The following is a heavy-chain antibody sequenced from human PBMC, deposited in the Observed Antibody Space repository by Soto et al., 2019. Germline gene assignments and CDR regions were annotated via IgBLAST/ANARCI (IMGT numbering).Heavy chain of an antibody. CDR3: ATRPCIAVDTTNGYGMDV. CDR2: FDPEDGET. J-gene: IGHJ6*02. Sequence: QVQLVQSGAAVKKPGASVKVSCKVSGYTLTELSMHWVRQAPGKGGEWMGGFDPEDGETIYAQKFQGRVTMTEDTXTXTXXMELSSLRSEDTAVYYCATRPCIAVDTTNGYGMDVWGQGTTVTVSS. D-gene: IGHD6-19*01. CDR1: GYTLTELS. V-gene: IGHV1-24*01.